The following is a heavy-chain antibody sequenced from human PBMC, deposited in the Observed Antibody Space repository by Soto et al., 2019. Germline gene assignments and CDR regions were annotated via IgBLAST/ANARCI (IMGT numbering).Heavy chain of an antibody. CDR1: GFRFDDYN. V-gene: IGHV3-43*01. CDR2: ITWNGGNT. D-gene: IGHD3-3*01. J-gene: IGHJ6*02. Sequence: PGGSLRLSCAASGFRFDDYNMHWVRQAPGKGLEWVSLITWNGGNTYYADSVKGRFTISRDGTTQSVFLQMTSLKREDTGLYYCARETLSFGSALDVWGQGTTVTVS. CDR3: ARETLSFGSALDV.